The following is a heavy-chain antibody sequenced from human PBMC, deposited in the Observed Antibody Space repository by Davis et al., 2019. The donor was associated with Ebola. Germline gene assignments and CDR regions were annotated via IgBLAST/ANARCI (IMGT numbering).Heavy chain of an antibody. J-gene: IGHJ4*02. V-gene: IGHV3-30*03. D-gene: IGHD4-17*01. Sequence: GESLKISCAASGFTFSSYGMHWVRQAPGKGLEWVAVISHDGSNKYYADSVKGRFTISRDNSKNTLYLQMSSLRAEDTAVYYCARDYYGATVAGADYWGQGTLVTVSS. CDR2: ISHDGSNK. CDR3: ARDYYGATVAGADY. CDR1: GFTFSSYG.